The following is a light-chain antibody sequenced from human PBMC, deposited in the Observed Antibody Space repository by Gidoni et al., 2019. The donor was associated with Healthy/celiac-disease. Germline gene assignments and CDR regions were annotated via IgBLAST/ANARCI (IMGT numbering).Light chain of an antibody. CDR2: KAS. CDR1: QSISDW. Sequence: DIHMTQSPSTLSASVGDRVTITCRASQSISDWLAWYQQKPGKAPMLLIYKASSLESGVPSRFSGSGSGTKFTLTISSLQPDDFAIYYCQQYHRDITFGPGTKV. J-gene: IGKJ3*01. CDR3: QQYHRDIT. V-gene: IGKV1-5*03.